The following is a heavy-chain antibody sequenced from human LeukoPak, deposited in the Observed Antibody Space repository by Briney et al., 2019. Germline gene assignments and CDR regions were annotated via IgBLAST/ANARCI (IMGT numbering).Heavy chain of an antibody. V-gene: IGHV2-70*04. CDR3: ARDHYVWGSYRSGFDY. J-gene: IGHJ4*02. CDR1: GFSLSTSGMR. CDR2: IDWDDDK. D-gene: IGHD3-16*02. Sequence: SGPTLLNPTQTLTLTCAFSGFSLSTSGMRVRWIRQPPGKALEWLSLIDWDDDKFYNTSLKTRLTISKDTSKKQVVLTMTNMDPVDTATYYCARDHYVWGSYRSGFDYWGQGTLVTVSS.